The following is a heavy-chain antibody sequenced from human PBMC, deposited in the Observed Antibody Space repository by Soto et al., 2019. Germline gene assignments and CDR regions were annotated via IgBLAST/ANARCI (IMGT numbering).Heavy chain of an antibody. CDR3: AKDHGSGWDYFVY. J-gene: IGHJ4*02. V-gene: IGHV3-30*18. CDR1: GFTFSSYG. CDR2: ISYDGSNK. D-gene: IGHD6-19*01. Sequence: QVQLVESGGGVVQPGRSLRLSCAASGFTFSSYGMHWVRQAPGKGLEWVAVISYDGSNKYYADSVKGRFTISRDNSKNTLYLQMNSLRAEDTAVYYCAKDHGSGWDYFVYWGQGTLVTVSS.